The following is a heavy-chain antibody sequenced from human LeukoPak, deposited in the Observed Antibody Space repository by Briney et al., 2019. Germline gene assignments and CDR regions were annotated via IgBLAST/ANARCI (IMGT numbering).Heavy chain of an antibody. Sequence: PGRSLRLSCAASGFPFSNYGMHWVRQAPGKGLEWVAVISYDGSNKFYADSVKGRFTISRDNSENTLFLQMSSLRPEDTAVYYCARAKWLRLLLLLDYWGQGTLVTVSS. V-gene: IGHV3-30*03. J-gene: IGHJ4*02. CDR1: GFPFSNYG. D-gene: IGHD5-12*01. CDR3: ARAKWLRLLLLLDY. CDR2: ISYDGSNK.